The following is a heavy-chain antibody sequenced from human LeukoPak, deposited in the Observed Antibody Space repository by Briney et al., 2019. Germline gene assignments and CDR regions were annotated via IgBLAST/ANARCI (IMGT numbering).Heavy chain of an antibody. V-gene: IGHV3-66*01. D-gene: IGHD3-22*01. J-gene: IGHJ4*02. CDR1: GFTVSSNY. CDR2: IYSGRST. Sequence: GGSLRLSCAASGFTVSSNYMSWVRQAPGKGLEWVSVIYSGRSTYYADSVKSRFTISRDNSKSTLYLQMNSLRAEDTAVYYCARASYYDSSGSYPFDYWGQGTLVTVSS. CDR3: ARASYYDSSGSYPFDY.